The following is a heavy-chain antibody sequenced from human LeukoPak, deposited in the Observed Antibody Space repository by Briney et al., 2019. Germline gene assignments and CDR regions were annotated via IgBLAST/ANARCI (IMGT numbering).Heavy chain of an antibody. J-gene: IGHJ3*02. CDR1: GFTFSSYG. CDR2: ISYDGSNK. D-gene: IGHD6-19*01. CDR3: ARAGASSGWYGEAFDI. V-gene: IGHV3-30*03. Sequence: GGSLRLSCAASGFTFSSYGMHWVRQAPGKGLEWVAVISYDGSNKYYADSVKGRFTVSRDNSKNTLYLQMNSLRAEDTAVYYCARAGASSGWYGEAFDIWGQGTMVTVSS.